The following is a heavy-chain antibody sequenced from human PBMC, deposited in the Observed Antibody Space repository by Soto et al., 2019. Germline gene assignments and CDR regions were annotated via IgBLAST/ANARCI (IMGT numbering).Heavy chain of an antibody. Sequence: GKGLEWVSGISGSGDSTYYADSVKGRFTVSRDNSKNTLYLQMNSLRAEDTAVFYCAKERSSGWSFDYWGQGTLVTVSS. D-gene: IGHD6-19*01. CDR2: ISGSGDST. V-gene: IGHV3-23*01. CDR3: AKERSSGWSFDY. J-gene: IGHJ4*02.